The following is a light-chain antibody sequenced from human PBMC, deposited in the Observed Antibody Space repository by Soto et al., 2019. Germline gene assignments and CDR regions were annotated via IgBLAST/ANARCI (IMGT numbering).Light chain of an antibody. CDR2: AAS. J-gene: IGKJ5*01. Sequence: EIVMTQSPATLSVSPGERATLSCRASQSVNQKLGWYQQKPGQAPRLLIYAASSRATGIPDRFSGSGSGTDFTLTINRVEPEDCAVCFCQQVGSSPITFGQGTRLEIK. CDR1: QSVNQK. CDR3: QQVGSSPIT. V-gene: IGKV3-20*01.